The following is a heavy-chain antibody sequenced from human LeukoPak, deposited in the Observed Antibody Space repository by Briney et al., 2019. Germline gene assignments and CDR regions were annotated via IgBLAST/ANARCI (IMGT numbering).Heavy chain of an antibody. CDR1: GFTLIRHE. Sequence: GGSLRLSCAASGFTLIRHEMNWVRQAPGKGLEWVSFISRSGSNTDYADSVKGRFTISRDNAKNSLDLQMNSLRAEDTAVYYCARDRDADGFDYWGQGTLVTVSS. V-gene: IGHV3-48*03. CDR2: ISRSGSNT. D-gene: IGHD5-24*01. CDR3: ARDRDADGFDY. J-gene: IGHJ4*02.